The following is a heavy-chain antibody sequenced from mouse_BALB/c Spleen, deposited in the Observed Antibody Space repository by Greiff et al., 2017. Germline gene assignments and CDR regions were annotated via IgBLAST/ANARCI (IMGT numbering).Heavy chain of an antibody. CDR3: ARGSYYYGSSYSLWYFDV. D-gene: IGHD1-1*01. CDR1: GFSLTGYG. Sequence: VKLMESGPGLVAPSQSLSITCTVSGFSLTGYGVNWVRQPPGKGLEWLGMIWGDGSTDYNSALKSRLSISKDNSKSQVFLKMNSLQTDDTARYYCARGSYYYGSSYSLWYFDVWGAGTTVTVSS. V-gene: IGHV2-6-7*01. J-gene: IGHJ1*01. CDR2: IWGDGST.